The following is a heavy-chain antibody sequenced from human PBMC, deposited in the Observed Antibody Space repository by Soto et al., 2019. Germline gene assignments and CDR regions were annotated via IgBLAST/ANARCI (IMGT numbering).Heavy chain of an antibody. CDR3: VRSKFIGATPCPLDY. J-gene: IGHJ4*02. CDR2: ISSSSSYT. D-gene: IGHD1-26*01. Sequence: PGGSLRLSCAASGFTFSDYYMSWIRQAPGKGLEWVSYISSSSSYTNYADSVKGRFTISRDNAKNSLYLQMNSLRAEDTAVYYCVRSKFIGATPCPLDYWGQGTLVTVSS. V-gene: IGHV3-11*06. CDR1: GFTFSDYY.